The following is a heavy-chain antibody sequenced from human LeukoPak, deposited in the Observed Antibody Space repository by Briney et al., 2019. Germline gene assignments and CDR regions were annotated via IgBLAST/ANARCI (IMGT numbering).Heavy chain of an antibody. J-gene: IGHJ4*02. CDR2: ISYDGSNK. CDR1: GFTFSSYA. CDR3: ARGFYSSGWSDY. V-gene: IGHV3-30-3*01. D-gene: IGHD6-19*01. Sequence: GGSLRLSCTASGFTFSSYAMHWVRQAPGKGLEWVAVISYDGSNKYYADSVKGRFTISRDNSKNTLYQQMNSLRAEDTAVYYCARGFYSSGWSDYWGQGTLVTVSS.